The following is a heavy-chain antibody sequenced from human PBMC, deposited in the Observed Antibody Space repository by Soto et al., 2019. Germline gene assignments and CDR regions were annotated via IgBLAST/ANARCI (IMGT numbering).Heavy chain of an antibody. CDR3: ERGTTTSAFSAMDV. CDR2: ISYDGSNK. D-gene: IGHD1-1*01. V-gene: IGHV3-30-3*01. J-gene: IGHJ6*02. Sequence: GGSLRLSCAASGFTFSNNAMDWVRQAPGKGLEWVAVISYDGSNKYIAESVKGRFTISRDNSKNTLFLQMNSLRAEDTAIYYCERGTTTSAFSAMDVWGQGTTVTVSS. CDR1: GFTFSNNA.